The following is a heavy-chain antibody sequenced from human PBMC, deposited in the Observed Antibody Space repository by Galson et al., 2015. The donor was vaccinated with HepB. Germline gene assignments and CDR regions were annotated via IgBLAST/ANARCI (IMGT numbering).Heavy chain of an antibody. Sequence: SVKVSCKVSGYTLTELSIHWVRQAPGKGLEWMGGFGPEDGETIYAQKFQGRVTMTEDTSTDTAYMELSSLRSEDTAVYYCATAVGSSSSAWFDPWGQGTLVTVSS. J-gene: IGHJ5*02. V-gene: IGHV1-24*01. CDR1: GYTLTELS. D-gene: IGHD6-6*01. CDR2: FGPEDGET. CDR3: ATAVGSSSSAWFDP.